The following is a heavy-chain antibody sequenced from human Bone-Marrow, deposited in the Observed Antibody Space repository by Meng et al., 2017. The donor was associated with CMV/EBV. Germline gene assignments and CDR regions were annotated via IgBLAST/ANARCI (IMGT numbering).Heavy chain of an antibody. CDR3: ARLVVVAATPEAWFDP. J-gene: IGHJ5*02. V-gene: IGHV4-30-2*01. CDR1: SISSGGSS. CDR2: IYHSGST. D-gene: IGHD2-15*01. Sequence: SISSGGSSWSWIRQPPGKGLEWIGYIYHSGSTYYNPSLKSRVTISVDRSKNQFSLKLSSVTAADTAVYYCARLVVVAATPEAWFDPWGQGTLVTVSS.